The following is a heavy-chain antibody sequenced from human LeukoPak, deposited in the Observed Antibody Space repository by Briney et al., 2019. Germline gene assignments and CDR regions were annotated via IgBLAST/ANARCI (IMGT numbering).Heavy chain of an antibody. CDR1: GYTFTSYG. J-gene: IGHJ4*02. D-gene: IGHD3-22*01. V-gene: IGHV1-18*01. Sequence: GASVTVSCKASGYTFTSYGISWVRQAPGQGLEWMGWISAYNGNTNYAQKLQGRVTMTTDTSTSTAYMELRSLRSDDTAVYYCARGSPYYYDSSGLLYYFDYWGQGTLVTVSS. CDR2: ISAYNGNT. CDR3: ARGSPYYYDSSGLLYYFDY.